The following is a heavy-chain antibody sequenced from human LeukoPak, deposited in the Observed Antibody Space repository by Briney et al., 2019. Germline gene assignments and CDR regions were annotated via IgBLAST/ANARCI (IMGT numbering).Heavy chain of an antibody. J-gene: IGHJ4*02. CDR2: IGGSGSHT. Sequence: GGSLRLSCAASGFTFNIYGMNWVRQAPGKGLEWVSGIGGSGSHTYYADSVKGRFTISRDNAKNPLYLQMNSLRAEDTAVYYCARSSRELGGYAPWELMPPFDYWGQGTLVTVSS. D-gene: IGHD1-7*01. V-gene: IGHV3-23*01. CDR3: ARSSRELGGYAPWELMPPFDY. CDR1: GFTFNIYG.